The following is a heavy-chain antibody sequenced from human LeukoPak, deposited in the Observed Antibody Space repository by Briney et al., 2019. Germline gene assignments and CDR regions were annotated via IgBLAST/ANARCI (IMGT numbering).Heavy chain of an antibody. D-gene: IGHD4-17*01. J-gene: IGHJ4*02. CDR3: ARESTVTTIDY. Sequence: GGSLRLSCAASGFTFSSYRMNWVRQAPGKGLGWVSSISGSSSYIYSADSVKGRFTISRDNAKNSLYLQMNSLRAEDTAVYYCARESTVTTIDYWGQGTLVTVSS. CDR1: GFTFSSYR. V-gene: IGHV3-21*01. CDR2: ISGSSSYI.